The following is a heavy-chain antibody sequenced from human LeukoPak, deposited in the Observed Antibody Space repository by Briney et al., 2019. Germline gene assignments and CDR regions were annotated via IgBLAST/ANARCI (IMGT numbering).Heavy chain of an antibody. CDR3: ARGRVGARL. D-gene: IGHD1-26*01. CDR2: INHSGST. Sequence: SETLSLTCAVYGGSFSGYYWSWVRQPPGKGLELIGEINHSGSTNYNPSLKSRVTISVDTSKNQFSLKLSSVTAADTAVYYCARGRVGARLWGQGTLVAVSS. V-gene: IGHV4-34*01. CDR1: GGSFSGYY. J-gene: IGHJ4*02.